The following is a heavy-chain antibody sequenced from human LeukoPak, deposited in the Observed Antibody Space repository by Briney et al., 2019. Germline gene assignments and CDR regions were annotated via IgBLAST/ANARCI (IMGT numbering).Heavy chain of an antibody. V-gene: IGHV1-69*13. D-gene: IGHD3/OR15-3a*01. CDR2: GTPTFSTA. J-gene: IGHJ4*02. CDR3: SRGDYQDWNFWTGYPFDS. Sequence: ASVKVSCKTSGDTFSSYSIYWVRQAPRQGLEWVGGGTPTFSTAEYAQRFQSRVTIIADQSTSTAYMEVRSLKSEDTAVYYCSRGDYQDWNFWTGYPFDSWGQGTLVTVSS. CDR1: GDTFSSYS.